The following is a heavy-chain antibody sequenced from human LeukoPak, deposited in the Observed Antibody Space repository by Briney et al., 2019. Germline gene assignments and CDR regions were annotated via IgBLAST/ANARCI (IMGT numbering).Heavy chain of an antibody. V-gene: IGHV4-34*01. CDR2: INHSGST. Sequence: SSETLSLTCTVYGGSFSSDYWTWIRQPPGKGLEWIGEINHSGSTNYNPSLKSRVTISIDTSKNQFSLKLSSVTAADTAVYCCARLIGATTDDYWGQGTLVTVSS. CDR1: GGSFSSDY. J-gene: IGHJ4*02. D-gene: IGHD1-26*01. CDR3: ARLIGATTDDY.